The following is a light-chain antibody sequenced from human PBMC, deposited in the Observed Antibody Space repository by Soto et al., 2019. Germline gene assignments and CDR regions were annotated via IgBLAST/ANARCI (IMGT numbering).Light chain of an antibody. CDR2: EAT. CDR1: SSDVGNYNF. CDR3: CSFAGRSTYV. J-gene: IGLJ1*01. V-gene: IGLV2-23*01. Sequence: QSALTQPASVSGSPGQSVTISCTGTSSDVGNYNFVSWYQQHPGKAPKLMIYEATKRPSGVSIRFSGSKSGNTASLTISGLQTEDEADYYCCSFAGRSTYVFGSGTKVTVL.